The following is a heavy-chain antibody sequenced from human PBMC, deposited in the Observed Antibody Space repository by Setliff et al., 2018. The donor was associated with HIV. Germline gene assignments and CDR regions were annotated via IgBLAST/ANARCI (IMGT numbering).Heavy chain of an antibody. CDR3: ARGVASEYHLLYHYFDP. CDR2: NNSDNGNT. Sequence: ASVKVSCKASGYTLSTYALYWVRQDPGQRLEWMGWNNSDNGNTKFSLKFQGRLTITDDTTASTDYMVLSILTSEDTAVYYCARGVASEYHLLYHYFDPWGQGTLVTVSS. CDR1: GYTLSTYA. D-gene: IGHD2-2*02. V-gene: IGHV1-3*01. J-gene: IGHJ5*02.